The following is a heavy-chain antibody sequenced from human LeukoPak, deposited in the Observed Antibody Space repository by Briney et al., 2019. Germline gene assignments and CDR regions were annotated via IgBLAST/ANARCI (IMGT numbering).Heavy chain of an antibody. D-gene: IGHD3-22*01. CDR3: ARACITMIVVVPDY. CDR2: ISYDGSNK. J-gene: IGHJ4*02. CDR1: GFTLSSYA. Sequence: PGGSLRLSCAASGFTLSSYAMHWVRQAPGKGLEWVAVISYDGSNKYYADSVKGRFTISRDNSKNTLYLQMNSLRAEDTAVYYCARACITMIVVVPDYWGQGTLVTVSS. V-gene: IGHV3-30*04.